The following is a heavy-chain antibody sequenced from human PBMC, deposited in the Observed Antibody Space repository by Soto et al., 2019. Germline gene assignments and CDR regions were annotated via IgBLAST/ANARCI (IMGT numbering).Heavy chain of an antibody. CDR3: AKDATRTWGVPDSSDNYSDN. Sequence: GGSLRLSCAASGFTFSSYAMTWVRQAPGKGLEWVSTISGSGGSTYYADSVKGRFTISRDNSKNTVYLQMNSLRAEDTAVYYCAKDATRTWGVPDSSDNYSDNWGQGTPVTVSS. D-gene: IGHD3-22*01. J-gene: IGHJ4*02. CDR1: GFTFSSYA. V-gene: IGHV3-23*01. CDR2: ISGSGGST.